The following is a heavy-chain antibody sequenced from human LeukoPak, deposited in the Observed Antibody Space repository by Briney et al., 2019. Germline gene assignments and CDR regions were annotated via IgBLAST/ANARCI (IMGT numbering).Heavy chain of an antibody. J-gene: IGHJ4*02. CDR3: ARGERHSSSWYYFDY. D-gene: IGHD6-13*01. CDR1: GFTVSSNY. CDR2: IYSGGST. V-gene: IGHV3-66*01. Sequence: GGSLRLSCAASGFTVSSNYMSWVRQAPGKGLEWVSVIYSGGSTYYADSVKGRFTISRDNSKNTLYLQMNSLRAEDTAVYYCARGERHSSSWYYFDYWGQGTLVTVSS.